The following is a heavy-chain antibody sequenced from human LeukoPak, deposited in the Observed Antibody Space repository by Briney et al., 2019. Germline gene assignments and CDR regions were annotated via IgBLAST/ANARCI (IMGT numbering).Heavy chain of an antibody. Sequence: GGSLRLSCAASGFTFSSHGMHWVRQAPGKGLEWVAVISYDGSNKYYADSVKGRFTISRDNSKNTLYLQMNSLRAEDTAVYYCAKVAGITIFGAYFDYWGLGTLVTVSS. D-gene: IGHD3-3*01. CDR3: AKVAGITIFGAYFDY. V-gene: IGHV3-30*18. CDR1: GFTFSSHG. J-gene: IGHJ4*02. CDR2: ISYDGSNK.